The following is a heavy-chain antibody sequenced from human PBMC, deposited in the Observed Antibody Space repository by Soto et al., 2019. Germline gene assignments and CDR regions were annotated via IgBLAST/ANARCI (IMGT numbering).Heavy chain of an antibody. Sequence: QVQLVESGGGVVQPGRSLRLSCAASGFTFSSYGMHWVRQAPGKGLEWVAVISYDGSNKYYADSVKGRFTISRDNSKNTLYLQMNSLRAEDTAVYYCAKEGGSGNYYYYYGMGVWGQGTTVTVSS. V-gene: IGHV3-30*18. D-gene: IGHD1-26*01. CDR2: ISYDGSNK. CDR3: AKEGGSGNYYYYYGMGV. CDR1: GFTFSSYG. J-gene: IGHJ6*02.